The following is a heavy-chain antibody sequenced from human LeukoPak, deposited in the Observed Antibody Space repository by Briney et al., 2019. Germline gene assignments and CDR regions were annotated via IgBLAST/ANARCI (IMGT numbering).Heavy chain of an antibody. J-gene: IGHJ3*02. CDR2: INPSGGST. CDR1: GYIFTSYF. CDR3: ANQEWLRFNLNAFDI. V-gene: IGHV1-46*01. Sequence: GASVKVSCKASGYIFTSYFMHWVRQAPGQGLEWMGLINPSGGSTRYAQKFQGRVTMTRDMSASTVYMELSSLRSEDTAVYYCANQEWLRFNLNAFDIWGQGTMVTVSS. D-gene: IGHD5-12*01.